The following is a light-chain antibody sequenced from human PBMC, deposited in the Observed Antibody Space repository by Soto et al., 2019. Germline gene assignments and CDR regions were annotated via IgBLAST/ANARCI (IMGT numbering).Light chain of an antibody. CDR3: QQYNTIVGLT. J-gene: IGKJ3*01. Sequence: DIQMTQSPSTLSASVGDRVTITCRASQSISSWLAWYQQKPGKAPKLLIYDASSLESGVPSRFSGSGSGTEFTLTISSRQPDDFATYYCQQYNTIVGLTFGPGTKVDIK. V-gene: IGKV1-5*01. CDR2: DAS. CDR1: QSISSW.